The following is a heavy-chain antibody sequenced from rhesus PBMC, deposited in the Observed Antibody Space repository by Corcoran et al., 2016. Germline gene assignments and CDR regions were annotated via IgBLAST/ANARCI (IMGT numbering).Heavy chain of an antibody. V-gene: IGHV3-59*02. CDR2: ISNGGGST. J-gene: IGHJ4*01. CDR3: AKSSYYGSKTYYFDY. D-gene: IGHD4-29*01. CDR1: GFTFSDYY. Sequence: VQLQESGPGLVKPGGSLRLSCAASGFTFSDYYMHWARPASGKGLEWVSRISNGGGSTYYADSVKGRFTISRENAKNTLYLQMDSLRAEDTAVYYCAKSSYYGSKTYYFDYWGQGVLVTVSS.